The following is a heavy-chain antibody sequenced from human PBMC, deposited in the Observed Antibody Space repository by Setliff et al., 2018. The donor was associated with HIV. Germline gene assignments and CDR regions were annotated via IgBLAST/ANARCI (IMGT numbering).Heavy chain of an antibody. CDR3: ARVKSIKTTLVRLWPRFDL. D-gene: IGHD3-10*01. Sequence: KTSETLSLTCAVYTESLTRYDWAWIRQSPEKGLEWIGEIDDSGSIIYNPSPQSRVTMSVDTSKNQFSLKVRSLTAADTGLYYCARVKSIKTTLVRLWPRFDLWGQGTQVTVSS. V-gene: IGHV4-34*01. CDR2: IDDSGSI. J-gene: IGHJ5*02. CDR1: TESLTRYD.